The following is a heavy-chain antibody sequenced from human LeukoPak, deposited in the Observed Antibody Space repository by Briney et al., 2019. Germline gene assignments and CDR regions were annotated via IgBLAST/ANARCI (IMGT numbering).Heavy chain of an antibody. J-gene: IGHJ6*03. V-gene: IGHV3-7*01. CDR1: GFTFSSYW. D-gene: IGHD2-21*01. CDR3: ARGNCGGDCHGPGDYYYYYMDV. CDR2: IKQDGSEK. Sequence: GGSLRLSCAASGFTFSSYWMSWVRQAPGKGLEWVANIKQDGSEKYYVDSVKGRFTISRDNAKNSLYLQMNSLRAEDTAVYYCARGNCGGDCHGPGDYYYYYMDVWGKGTTVTVSS.